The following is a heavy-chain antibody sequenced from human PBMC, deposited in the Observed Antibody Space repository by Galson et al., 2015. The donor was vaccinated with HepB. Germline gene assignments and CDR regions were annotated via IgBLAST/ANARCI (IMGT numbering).Heavy chain of an antibody. CDR2: ISPNDDYI. CDR1: GFTFRSYS. D-gene: IGHD1/OR15-1a*01. CDR3: ARGGLQKQRNDYFNY. J-gene: IGHJ4*02. V-gene: IGHV3-21*01. Sequence: SLRLSCAASGFTFRSYSMNWVRQAPGKGLEWVSSISPNDDYIYYANSLRGRFSISRDNAENSLYLQINRLRAKDTAVYYCARGGLQKQRNDYFNYWGQGTLVTVSS.